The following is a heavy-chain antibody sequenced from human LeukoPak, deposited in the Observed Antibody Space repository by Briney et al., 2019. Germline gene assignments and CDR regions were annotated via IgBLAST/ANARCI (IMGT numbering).Heavy chain of an antibody. Sequence: QAGGSLRLSCAASGFTFSSYWMRWVRRAPGKGLEGVANIWRDGSQKNYVDSVRGRFTISRDNAKNSLYLQMNSLRVEDTAVYYCARLAGIAAAASNWFDPWGQGTLVTVSS. J-gene: IGHJ5*02. D-gene: IGHD6-13*01. V-gene: IGHV3-7*01. CDR2: IWRDGSQK. CDR3: ARLAGIAAAASNWFDP. CDR1: GFTFSSYW.